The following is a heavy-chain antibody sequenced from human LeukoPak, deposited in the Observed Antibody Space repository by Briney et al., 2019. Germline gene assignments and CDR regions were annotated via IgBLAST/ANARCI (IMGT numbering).Heavy chain of an antibody. CDR3: AKDLNTVVMQYFDS. Sequence: GGSLRLSCTGSGFPFSSYGMHWVRQTPGRGLEWVAFIRYDGKTEYYADSVKGRFTIAREDSHSTIHLHMKDLRPDDAAVYFCAKDLNTVVMQYFDSWGRGTLVSVSS. CDR1: GFPFSSYG. V-gene: IGHV3-30*02. CDR2: IRYDGKTE. J-gene: IGHJ4*02. D-gene: IGHD2-21*01.